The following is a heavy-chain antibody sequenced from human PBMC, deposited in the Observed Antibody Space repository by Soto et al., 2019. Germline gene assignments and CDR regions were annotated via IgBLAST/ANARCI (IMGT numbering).Heavy chain of an antibody. CDR1: GFTFSTYG. D-gene: IGHD2-2*01. CDR2: IWYDGINK. CDR3: ARDDCTTTGCLPIPYYGMDV. J-gene: IGHJ6*02. Sequence: GSLRLSCAASGFTFSTYGMHWVRQAPGKGLEWVAVIWYDGINKYYADSVKGRFTISRDNSKNTLYMQMNSLRAEDTAVYYCARDDCTTTGCLPIPYYGMDVWGQGTTVTVSS. V-gene: IGHV3-33*01.